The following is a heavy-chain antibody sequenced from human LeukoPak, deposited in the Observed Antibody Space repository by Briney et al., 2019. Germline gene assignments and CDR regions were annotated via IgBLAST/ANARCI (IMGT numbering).Heavy chain of an antibody. CDR1: GYTFTNYY. V-gene: IGHV1-2*02. CDR3: ARDLLGYCSGGSCYSAAFDI. J-gene: IGHJ3*02. D-gene: IGHD2-15*01. Sequence: GASVKVSCKASGYTFTNYYMHWVRQAPGQGLEWMGWINPNSDGTNYAQKFQGRVTMTRDTSISTAYMELSRLRSDDTAVYYCARDLLGYCSGGSCYSAAFDIWGQGTMVTVSS. CDR2: INPNSDGT.